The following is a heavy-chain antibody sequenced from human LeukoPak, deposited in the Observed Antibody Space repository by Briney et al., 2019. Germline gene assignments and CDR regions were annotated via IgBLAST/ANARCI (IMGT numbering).Heavy chain of an antibody. Sequence: ASVKVSCKASGYTFTSYAMNWVRQAPGQGLDWMGWINTNTGNPTYAQGFTGRFVFFLDTSVSTAYLQISSLKAEDTAVYYCARDRSGATIFGVVTGGNYYFDYWGQGTLVTVSS. CDR1: GYTFTSYA. J-gene: IGHJ4*02. D-gene: IGHD3-3*01. CDR2: INTNTGNP. CDR3: ARDRSGATIFGVVTGGNYYFDY. V-gene: IGHV7-4-1*02.